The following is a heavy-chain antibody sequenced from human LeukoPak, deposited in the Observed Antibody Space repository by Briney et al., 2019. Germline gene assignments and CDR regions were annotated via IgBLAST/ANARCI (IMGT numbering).Heavy chain of an antibody. D-gene: IGHD4-17*01. CDR1: GWTFSSYA. V-gene: IGHV3-30*04. J-gene: IGHJ3*02. CDR2: ISYDGSNK. Sequence: GGSLRLSCAASGWTFSSYAMHWVRQAPGKGLEWVAVISYDGSNKYYADSVKGRFTISRDNSKNTLYLQMNSLRAEDTAVYYCARDGPATTVTTLAFDIWGQGTMVTVSS. CDR3: ARDGPATTVTTLAFDI.